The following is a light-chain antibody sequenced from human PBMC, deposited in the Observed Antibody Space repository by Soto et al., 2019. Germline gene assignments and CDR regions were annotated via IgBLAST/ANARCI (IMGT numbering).Light chain of an antibody. CDR2: AAS. CDR1: QSISSY. Sequence: DIQMTQSPSSLSASVGDRVTITCRASQSISSYLNWYQQKPGKAPKLLIYAASSLQSGVPSRFSGSGSGTDYPLTISSLPPEEFATYYCQQSYSTPSSFGPGTKVDIK. CDR3: QQSYSTPSS. J-gene: IGKJ3*01. V-gene: IGKV1-39*01.